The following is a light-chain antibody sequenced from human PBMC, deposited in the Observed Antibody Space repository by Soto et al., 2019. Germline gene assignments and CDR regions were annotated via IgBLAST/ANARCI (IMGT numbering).Light chain of an antibody. Sequence: DIQMTQSPSTLSASVGDRVTITCRASQSISSWLAWYQQKPGKAPKLLLYKASSLESGVPSRFSGSGSGTEFTLTISCLQPDDFATSYSQQYNRYWTFGKETKVEIK. J-gene: IGKJ1*01. V-gene: IGKV1-5*03. CDR2: KAS. CDR1: QSISSW. CDR3: QQYNRYWT.